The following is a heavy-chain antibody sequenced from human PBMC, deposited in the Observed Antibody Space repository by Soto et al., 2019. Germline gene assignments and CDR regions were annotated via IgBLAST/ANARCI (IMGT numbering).Heavy chain of an antibody. CDR2: ISAYNGNT. Sequence: ASVKVSCKASGYALTSYGISWVRQAPGQGLEWMGWISAYNGNTNYAQKLQGRVTMTTDTSTSTAYMELRSLRSDDTAVYYCARRAYYDILTGYYSLYYYDYWGQGTLVTVSS. D-gene: IGHD3-9*01. V-gene: IGHV1-18*01. J-gene: IGHJ4*02. CDR1: GYALTSYG. CDR3: ARRAYYDILTGYYSLYYYDY.